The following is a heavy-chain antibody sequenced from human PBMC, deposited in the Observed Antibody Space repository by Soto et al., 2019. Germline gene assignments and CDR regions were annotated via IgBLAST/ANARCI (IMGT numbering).Heavy chain of an antibody. V-gene: IGHV1-69*06. J-gene: IGHJ6*02. Sequence: QVHLVQSGAEVKTPGSSVKVSCTASGGTFGSYTVTWVRQAPGQGLEWMGEIIPLFGTASYAQKFQGRVTLTADKSTTTAHRELRSLSSDDTAVYFWARQRATPPHVYSGMDVGGQGTTVTVSS. CDR2: IIPLFGTA. CDR1: GGTFGSYT. CDR3: ARQRATPPHVYSGMDV.